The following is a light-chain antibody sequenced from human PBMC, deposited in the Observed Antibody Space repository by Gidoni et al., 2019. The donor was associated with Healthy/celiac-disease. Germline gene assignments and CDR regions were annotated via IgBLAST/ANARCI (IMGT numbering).Light chain of an antibody. Sequence: DLQLTQSPSFLSASVGDRVTITCRASQGISSYLAWYQQKPGTAPKLLIYDASTMQSGVPSRCSGSRCGTEVTLTISSLQPEDVATYYCQQLNSYLSITFGQGTRVEIK. V-gene: IGKV1-9*01. CDR3: QQLNSYLSIT. J-gene: IGKJ5*01. CDR2: DAS. CDR1: QGISSY.